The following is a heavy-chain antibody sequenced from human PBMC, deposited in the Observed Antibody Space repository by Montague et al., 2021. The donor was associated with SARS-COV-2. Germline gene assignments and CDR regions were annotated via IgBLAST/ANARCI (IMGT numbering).Heavy chain of an antibody. J-gene: IGHJ3*02. D-gene: IGHD4-17*01. CDR1: GDSISYRSYY. V-gene: IGHV4-39*01. CDR3: ARRYGDYFDNAFTI. CDR2: VSYSGST. Sequence: SETLSLTCTVSGDSISYRSYYWGWIRQPPGKGLEWIGTVSYSGSTYYNASLKSRVTIYVDTSKNQFSLKLTSVTAADTAMYYCARRYGDYFDNAFTIWGQGTMVIVSS.